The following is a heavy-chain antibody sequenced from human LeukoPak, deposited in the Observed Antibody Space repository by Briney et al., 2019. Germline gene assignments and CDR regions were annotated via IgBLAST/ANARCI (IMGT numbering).Heavy chain of an antibody. CDR3: AREYTSGYSYGSHYYYYYGMDV. Sequence: GGSLRLSCAASGFTFSSYWMSWVRQAPGKGLEWVANIKQDGSEKYYVDSVKGRFTISRDNAKNSLYLQMNSLRAEDTAVYYCAREYTSGYSYGSHYYYYYGMDVWGQGTTVTVSS. V-gene: IGHV3-7*01. J-gene: IGHJ6*02. CDR1: GFTFSSYW. D-gene: IGHD5-18*01. CDR2: IKQDGSEK.